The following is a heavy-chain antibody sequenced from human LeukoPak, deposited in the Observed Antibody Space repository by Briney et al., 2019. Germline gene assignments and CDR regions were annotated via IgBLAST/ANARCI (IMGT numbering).Heavy chain of an antibody. CDR1: GYTFNTSS. D-gene: IGHD1-1*01. CDR3: TRVRNSNNWWGAFDI. Sequence: ASVKVSCKAFGYTFNTSSISRVRQAPGQRLEWMGWISPNNGNTHYAQGVQGRVTMTTDTSRSTAYMELRSLRSDDTAVYYCTRVRNSNNWWGAFDIWGQGTMVTISS. V-gene: IGHV1-18*01. J-gene: IGHJ3*02. CDR2: ISPNNGNT.